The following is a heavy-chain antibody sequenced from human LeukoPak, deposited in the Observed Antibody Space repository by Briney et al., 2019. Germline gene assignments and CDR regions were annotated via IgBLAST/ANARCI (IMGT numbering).Heavy chain of an antibody. CDR3: AAQGGLTGAYDP. V-gene: IGHV3-64*01. CDR2: IDPDGETS. CDR1: GFTFSSYV. D-gene: IGHD1-20*01. Sequence: PGGSLRLSCAASGFTFSSYVMLWVRQAPGMGLEYVSSIDPDGETSYYANSVKGRFTISRDNSNNMLYLHMGSLTSGDMAVYYCAAQGGLTGAYDPWGQGTLVTVSS. J-gene: IGHJ5*02.